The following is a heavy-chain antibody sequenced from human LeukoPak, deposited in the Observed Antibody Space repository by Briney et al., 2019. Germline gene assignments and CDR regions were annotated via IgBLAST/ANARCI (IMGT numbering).Heavy chain of an antibody. V-gene: IGHV3-30*01. Sequence: GGSLRLSCAASGFTFSSYAMHWVRQAPGKGLEWVAVISYDGSNKYYADSVKGRFTISRDNSKNTLYLQMNSLRGEDTAVYYCARVPTTKNRGIAFDYWGQGTLVTVSS. J-gene: IGHJ4*02. CDR3: ARVPTTKNRGIAFDY. D-gene: IGHD6-13*01. CDR2: ISYDGSNK. CDR1: GFTFSSYA.